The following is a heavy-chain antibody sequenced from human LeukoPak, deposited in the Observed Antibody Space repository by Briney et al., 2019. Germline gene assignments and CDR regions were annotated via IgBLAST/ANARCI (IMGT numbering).Heavy chain of an antibody. V-gene: IGHV1-24*01. J-gene: IGHJ3*02. CDR1: GYTLTELS. CDR2: FDPEDGET. CDR3: ATVPNADYGGNPLNSDAFDI. D-gene: IGHD4-23*01. Sequence: ASLKVSCKVPGYTLTELSMHWVRQAPGKGLEWMGGFDPEDGETIYAQKFQGRVTMTEDTSTDTAYMELSSLRSEDTAVYYCATVPNADYGGNPLNSDAFDIWGQGTMVTVPS.